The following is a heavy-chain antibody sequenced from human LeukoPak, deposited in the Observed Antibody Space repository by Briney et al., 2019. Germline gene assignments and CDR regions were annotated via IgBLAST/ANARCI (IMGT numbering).Heavy chain of an antibody. D-gene: IGHD6-19*01. CDR2: ISHDGSNK. Sequence: GGSLRLSCAASGLTFSSYGMHWLRQAPGKGLDGVAVISHDGSNKYYADSVKGRFTISRDNSKNMLYLQMNSLRAEDTAVYYCAKGEIAVAEYWGRGTLVTVSS. CDR3: AKGEIAVAEY. CDR1: GLTFSSYG. V-gene: IGHV3-30*18. J-gene: IGHJ4*02.